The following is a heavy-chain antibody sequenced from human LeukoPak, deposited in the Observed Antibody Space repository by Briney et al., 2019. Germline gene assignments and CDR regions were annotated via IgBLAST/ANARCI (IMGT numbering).Heavy chain of an antibody. J-gene: IGHJ4*02. CDR3: ARDASEAAAGYYFDY. V-gene: IGHV4-31*03. CDR1: GGSISSGGYY. D-gene: IGHD6-13*01. CDR2: IYYSGST. Sequence: SETLSLTCTVSGGSISSGGYYWSWIRQHPGKGLEWIGYIYYSGSTYYNPSLKSRVTISVDTSKNQFSLKLSSVTAADTAVYYCARDASEAAAGYYFDYWGQGTLVTVSS.